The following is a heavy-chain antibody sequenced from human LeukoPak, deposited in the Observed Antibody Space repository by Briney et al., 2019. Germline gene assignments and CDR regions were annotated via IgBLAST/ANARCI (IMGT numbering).Heavy chain of an antibody. V-gene: IGHV3-23*01. CDR3: AKDANYMRSSGYLLPIVF. J-gene: IGHJ1*01. CDR1: GFTFSRNA. D-gene: IGHD3-22*01. CDR2: ISGNGHGT. Sequence: GGSLRLSCAASGFTFSRNAMNWVRQAPGKGLEWVAAISGNGHGTYYADSVKGRFNITRDSSRNTLYLQMNSLRNENTAFYYCAKDANYMRSSGYLLPIVFWGRGALVTVAS.